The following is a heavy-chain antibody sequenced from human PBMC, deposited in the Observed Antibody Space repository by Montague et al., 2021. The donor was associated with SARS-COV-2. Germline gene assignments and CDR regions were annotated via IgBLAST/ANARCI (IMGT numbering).Heavy chain of an antibody. Sequence: CAISGDSVSSNIAAWNWIRQSPSRGLEWLGRTYYRSKWYNDYAVSVGSRITISPDTSKNQFSLQLNSVTPEDTAVYYCTQERGPGRTTWHYFDYLGQGTLVTVSS. V-gene: IGHV6-1*01. CDR2: TYYRSKWYN. D-gene: IGHD1-14*01. J-gene: IGHJ4*02. CDR1: GDSVSSNIAA. CDR3: TQERGPGRTTWHYFDY.